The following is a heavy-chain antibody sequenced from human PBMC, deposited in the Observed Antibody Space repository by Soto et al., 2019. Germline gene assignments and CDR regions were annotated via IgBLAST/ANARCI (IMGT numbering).Heavy chain of an antibody. CDR2: IYTSGGT. CDR1: GGSMTGYY. Sequence: QVRLQESGPGLVKPWETLSLTCSVSGGSMTGYYWSWIRQPAGKGLEWIGRIYTSGGTNYNPSLTSRVTMSRDTSKKQIALKMDCVTAADTDVYFCARGAAAGVDYGMDVWGQGTTVTVSS. J-gene: IGHJ6*02. CDR3: ARGAAAGVDYGMDV. D-gene: IGHD6-13*01. V-gene: IGHV4-4*07.